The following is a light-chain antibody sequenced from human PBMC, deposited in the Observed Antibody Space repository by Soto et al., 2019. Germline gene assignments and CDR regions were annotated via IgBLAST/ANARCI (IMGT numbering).Light chain of an antibody. Sequence: DIQMTKSPSSLSASVGDRVTITCRAGQTINNYVNCYQHKPGKAPKVLTYAASSLQSGGPSRFSGSGSGTDFSLTISSLQPEDFATYYCQQGYSTAWTFGQGTKVEMK. J-gene: IGKJ1*01. V-gene: IGKV1-39*01. CDR2: AAS. CDR1: QTINNY. CDR3: QQGYSTAWT.